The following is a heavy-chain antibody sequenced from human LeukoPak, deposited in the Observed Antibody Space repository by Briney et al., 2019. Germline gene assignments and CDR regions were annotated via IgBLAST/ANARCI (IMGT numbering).Heavy chain of an antibody. D-gene: IGHD1-26*01. CDR2: IHTSGST. CDR1: GGSISSGSYY. Sequence: SQTLSLTCTVSGGSISSGSYYWSWIRQPAGKGLEWIGRIHTSGSTNYNPSLKSRVTISVDTSKNQFSLKLSSVTAADTAVYYCARGSYSIEYWGQGTLVTVSS. V-gene: IGHV4-61*02. J-gene: IGHJ4*02. CDR3: ARGSYSIEY.